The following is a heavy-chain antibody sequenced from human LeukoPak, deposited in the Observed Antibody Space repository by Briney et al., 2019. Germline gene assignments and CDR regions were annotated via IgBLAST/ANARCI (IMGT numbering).Heavy chain of an antibody. V-gene: IGHV3-74*01. J-gene: IGHJ3*02. CDR3: AREGCGGDCYQILYDAFDI. D-gene: IGHD2-21*02. CDR2: INSDGSST. CDR1: GFTFSGYA. Sequence: GGSLRLSCAASGFTFSGYAMSWVRQAPGKGLVWVSRINSDGSSTSYADSVKGRFTISRDNAKNTLYLQMNSLRAEDTAVYYCAREGCGGDCYQILYDAFDIWGQGTMVTVSS.